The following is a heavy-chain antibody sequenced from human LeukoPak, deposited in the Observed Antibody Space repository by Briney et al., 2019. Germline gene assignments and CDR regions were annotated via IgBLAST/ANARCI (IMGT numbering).Heavy chain of an antibody. CDR3: ARERWKYSSGWYEAGMDV. CDR2: IKQDGSEK. CDR1: GFTFSTYW. D-gene: IGHD6-19*01. Sequence: GESLRLSCAASGFTFSTYWMIWVRQAPGKGLEWVANIKQDGSEKNYVDSVKGRFTISRDNAKNSLYLQMNSLRAEDTAVYYCARERWKYSSGWYEAGMDVWGQGTTVTVSS. J-gene: IGHJ6*02. V-gene: IGHV3-7*01.